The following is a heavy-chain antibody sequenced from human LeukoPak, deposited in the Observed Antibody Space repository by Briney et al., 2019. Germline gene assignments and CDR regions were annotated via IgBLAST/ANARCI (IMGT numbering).Heavy chain of an antibody. CDR3: AKDRGYYDSSGYSDY. J-gene: IGHJ4*02. D-gene: IGHD3-22*01. CDR2: ISYDGSNK. V-gene: IGHV3-30*18. Sequence: GRSLRLSCAASGFTFSSYGMHWVRQAPGKGLERVAVISYDGSNKYYADSVKGRFTISRDNSKNTLYLQMNSLRAEDTAVYYCAKDRGYYDSSGYSDYWGQGTLVTVSS. CDR1: GFTFSSYG.